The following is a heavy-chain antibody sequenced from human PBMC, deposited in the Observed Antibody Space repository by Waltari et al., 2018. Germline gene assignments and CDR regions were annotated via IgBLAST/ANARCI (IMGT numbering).Heavy chain of an antibody. V-gene: IGHV4-59*11. CDR2: IYYSGSP. CDR1: GGSISSHY. Sequence: QVQLQESGPGLVKPSETLSLTCTVSGGSISSHYWSWIRQPPGKGLEWIGYIYYSGSPNYNPSRKSRVTISVDTSKNQFSLKLSSVTAADTAVYYCARDGGGMWEGRFDYWGQGTLVTVSS. CDR3: ARDGGGMWEGRFDY. D-gene: IGHD3-16*01. J-gene: IGHJ4*02.